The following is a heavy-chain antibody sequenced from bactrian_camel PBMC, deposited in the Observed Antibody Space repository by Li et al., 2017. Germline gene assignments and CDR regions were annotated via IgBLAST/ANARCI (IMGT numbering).Heavy chain of an antibody. D-gene: IGHD7*01. Sequence: DVQLVESGGGSVQTGGSLRLSCAASGFTDTMYALGWFRQAPGKEREGVAAIHTEGGGTYYADSVKGRFTISQGNAKNTVYLQMSSLKLEDTAMYYCARAPARCWASPKLAPETYAYWGQGTQVTVS. J-gene: IGHJ4*01. CDR3: ARAPARCWASPKLAPETYAY. V-gene: IGHV3S40*01. CDR1: GFTDTMYA. CDR2: IHTEGGGT.